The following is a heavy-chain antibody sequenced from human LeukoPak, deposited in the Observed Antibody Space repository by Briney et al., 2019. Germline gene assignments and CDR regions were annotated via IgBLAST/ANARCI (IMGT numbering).Heavy chain of an antibody. D-gene: IGHD6-19*01. V-gene: IGHV3-53*01. CDR1: EFTVSSNY. CDR3: ARGGGYNSGFYPPIDC. J-gene: IGHJ4*02. Sequence: GGSLRLSCAASEFTVSSNYMSWVRQAPGKGLEWVSIIYSDGTTNYADSVKGRFTISRDNSKNTLHLQMNSLRVDDTAVYYCARGGGYNSGFYPPIDCWGQGTLVTVSS. CDR2: IYSDGTT.